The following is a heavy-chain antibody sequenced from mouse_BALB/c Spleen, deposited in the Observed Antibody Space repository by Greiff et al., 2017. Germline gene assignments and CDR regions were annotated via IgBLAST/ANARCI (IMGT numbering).Heavy chain of an antibody. V-gene: IGHV7-3*02. CDR2: IRNKANGYTT. CDR1: GFTFTDYY. J-gene: IGHJ2*01. CDR3: ARGPPHFDY. Sequence: DVMLVESGGGLVQPGGSLRLSCATSGFTFTDYYMSWVRQPPGKALEWLGFIRNKANGYTTEYSASVKGRFTISRDNSQSILYLQMNTLRAEDSATYYCARGPPHFDYWGQGTTLTVSS.